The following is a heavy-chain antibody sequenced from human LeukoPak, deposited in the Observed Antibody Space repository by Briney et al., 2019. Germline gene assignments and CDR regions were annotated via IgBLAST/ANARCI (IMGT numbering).Heavy chain of an antibody. CDR1: GFTLDDYA. V-gene: IGHV3-43D*03. CDR3: ARIADHYFDY. Sequence: PGGSLRLSCAASGFTLDDYAMHWVRQAPGKGLEWVSLITWDADSTIYYADSVKGRFTISRDNAKNSLYLQMNSLRAEDTAVYYCARIADHYFDYWGQGTLVTVSS. CDR2: ITWDADST. J-gene: IGHJ4*02. D-gene: IGHD2/OR15-2a*01.